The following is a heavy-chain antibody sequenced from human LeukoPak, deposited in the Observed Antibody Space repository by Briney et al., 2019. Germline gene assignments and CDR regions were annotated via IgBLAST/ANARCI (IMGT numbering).Heavy chain of an antibody. CDR3: ARDGPDCSGGSCYSSGYFDY. Sequence: WVRQAPGKGLEWVAVISYDGSNKYYADSVKGRFTISRDNSKNTLYLQMNSLRAEDTAVYYCARDGPDCSGGSCYSSGYFDYWGQGTLVTVSS. CDR2: ISYDGSNK. J-gene: IGHJ4*02. D-gene: IGHD2-15*01. V-gene: IGHV3-30-3*01.